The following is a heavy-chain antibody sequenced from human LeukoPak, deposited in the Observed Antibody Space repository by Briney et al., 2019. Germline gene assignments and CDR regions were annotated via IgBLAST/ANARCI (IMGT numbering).Heavy chain of an antibody. D-gene: IGHD5-18*01. Sequence: PGGSLRLSCAASGFTFSTYWTHWVRQAPGKGLEWVSRINPDGSSTNYADSVKGRFTISRDNAKNTLYLQMNSLRAEDTAVYHCARGYNYAQDYWGQGTLVTVSS. CDR1: GFTFSTYW. CDR2: INPDGSST. V-gene: IGHV3-74*01. CDR3: ARGYNYAQDY. J-gene: IGHJ4*02.